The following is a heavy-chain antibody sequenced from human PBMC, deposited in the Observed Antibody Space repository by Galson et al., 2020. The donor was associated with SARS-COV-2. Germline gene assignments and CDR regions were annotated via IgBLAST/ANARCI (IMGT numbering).Heavy chain of an antibody. D-gene: IGHD6-13*01. CDR1: GGSISSSRYY. Sequence: SETLSLTCTVSGGSISSSRYYWGWIRQPPGKGLEWIGRIYYSGSTYYNPSLKSRVTISVDTSKNQFSLKLNSVTAADTAVYYCARETAITIAAAGSIDYWGQGTLVTVSS. J-gene: IGHJ4*02. V-gene: IGHV4-39*07. CDR3: ARETAITIAAAGSIDY. CDR2: IYYSGST.